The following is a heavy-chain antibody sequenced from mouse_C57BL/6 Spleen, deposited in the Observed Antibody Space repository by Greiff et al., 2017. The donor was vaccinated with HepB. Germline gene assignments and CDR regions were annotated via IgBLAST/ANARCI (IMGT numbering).Heavy chain of an antibody. J-gene: IGHJ4*01. CDR1: GFSLTSYG. Sequence: QVQLKESGPGLVQPSQSLSITCTVSGFSLTSYGVHWVRQSPGKGLEWLGVIWSGGSTDYNTAFISRLSISKDNSKSQVFFKMNSLQADDTAIYYCASYDHDVGVYAMDYWGQGTSVTVSS. D-gene: IGHD2-4*01. CDR3: ASYDHDVGVYAMDY. CDR2: IWSGGST. V-gene: IGHV2-2*01.